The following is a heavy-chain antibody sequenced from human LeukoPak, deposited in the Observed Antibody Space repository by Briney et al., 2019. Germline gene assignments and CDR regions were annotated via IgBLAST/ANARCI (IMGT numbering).Heavy chain of an antibody. V-gene: IGHV3-23*01. D-gene: IGHD4-23*01. CDR1: GFTFSRCA. CDR2: IRGGGGKT. Sequence: GGSLRLSCAASGFTFSRCAVNWVRQAPGEGLEWVSSIRGGGGKTYYADSVQGRFTISRDDSRNTLYLQMNNLRAEDTAVYYCVKRVGSNSGPFDSWGQGTLVTLSS. CDR3: VKRVGSNSGPFDS. J-gene: IGHJ4*02.